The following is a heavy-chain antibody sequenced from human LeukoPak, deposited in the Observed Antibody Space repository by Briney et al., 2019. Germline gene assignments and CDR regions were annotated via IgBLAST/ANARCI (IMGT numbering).Heavy chain of an antibody. V-gene: IGHV3-30*02. CDR3: AKDKSLYSNSWYYFDY. D-gene: IGHD6-13*01. CDR1: GFTLSSYG. J-gene: IGHJ4*02. Sequence: GGSLRLSCAASGFTLSSYGMHWVRQAPGKGLEWVAFIRYDGSNKQHADSVKGRFTISRDNSKNTLYLQMNSLRAEDAALYYCAKDKSLYSNSWYYFDYWGQGTLVTVFS. CDR2: IRYDGSNK.